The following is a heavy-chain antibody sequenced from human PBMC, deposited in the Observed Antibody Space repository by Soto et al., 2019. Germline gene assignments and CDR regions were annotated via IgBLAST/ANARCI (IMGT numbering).Heavy chain of an antibody. V-gene: IGHV3-23*01. CDR1: GFTFSSYA. J-gene: IGHJ3*02. CDR2: ISGSGGST. D-gene: IGHD3-22*01. CDR3: AKDIYYDSSGTHAFDI. Sequence: PVGSLRLSCAASGFTFSSYAMSWVRQAPGKGLEWVSAISGSGGSTYYADSVKGRFTISRDNSKNTLYLQMNSLRAEDTAVYCCAKDIYYDSSGTHAFDIWGQGTMVTVSS.